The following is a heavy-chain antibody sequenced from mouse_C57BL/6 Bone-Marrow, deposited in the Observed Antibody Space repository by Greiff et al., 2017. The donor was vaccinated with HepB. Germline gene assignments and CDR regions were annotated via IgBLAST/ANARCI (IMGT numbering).Heavy chain of an antibody. Sequence: VQLQQPGPELVKPGASVQLSCKASGYTFTSYWMHWVKQRPGQGLEWIGNINPSNGGTNYNETFKSQATLTVDTSSSTAYMPLSSLTSEDSAVYYCARVYYDGKSWYAMDDWGQGTSVTVSS. V-gene: IGHV1-53*01. CDR3: ARVYYDGKSWYAMDD. CDR2: INPSNGGT. CDR1: GYTFTSYW. J-gene: IGHJ4*01. D-gene: IGHD1-1*01.